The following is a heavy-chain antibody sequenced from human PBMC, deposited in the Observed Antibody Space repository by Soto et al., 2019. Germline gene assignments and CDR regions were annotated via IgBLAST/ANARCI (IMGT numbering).Heavy chain of an antibody. V-gene: IGHV4-61*01. Sequence: SETLSLTCTVSGGSVSSGSYYWSWIRQPPGKGLEWIGYIYYSGSTNYNPSLKSRVTISVDTSKNQFSLKLSSVTAADTAVYYCARDRGEPTFYYYGMDVWGQGTTVTVS. J-gene: IGHJ6*02. D-gene: IGHD1-26*01. CDR1: GGSVSSGSYY. CDR2: IYYSGST. CDR3: ARDRGEPTFYYYGMDV.